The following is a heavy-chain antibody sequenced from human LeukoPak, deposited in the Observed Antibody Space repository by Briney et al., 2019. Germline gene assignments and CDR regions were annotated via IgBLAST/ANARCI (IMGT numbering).Heavy chain of an antibody. CDR2: ISGSGGST. Sequence: GGSLRLSCAASGFTFSSYAMSWVRQAPGKGLEWVSAISGSGGSTYYADSVKGRFTISRDNSKNTLYLQMNSLRAEDTAVYYCARDNRKRGYCSGGSCYEVSGWFDPWGQGTLVTVSS. D-gene: IGHD2-15*01. J-gene: IGHJ5*02. CDR1: GFTFSSYA. V-gene: IGHV3-23*01. CDR3: ARDNRKRGYCSGGSCYEVSGWFDP.